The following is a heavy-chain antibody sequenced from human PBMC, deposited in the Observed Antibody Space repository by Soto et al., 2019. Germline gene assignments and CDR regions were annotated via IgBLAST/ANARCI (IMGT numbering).Heavy chain of an antibody. J-gene: IGHJ4*02. Sequence: HPGGSLRLSCAASGFTFSSYAMSWVRQAPGKGLEWVSAISGSGGSTYYADSVKGRFTISRDNSKNTLYLQMNSLRAEDTAVYYCAKTISDDYGDYAYYFDYWGQGTLVTVSS. CDR3: AKTISDDYGDYAYYFDY. CDR2: ISGSGGST. D-gene: IGHD4-17*01. V-gene: IGHV3-23*01. CDR1: GFTFSSYA.